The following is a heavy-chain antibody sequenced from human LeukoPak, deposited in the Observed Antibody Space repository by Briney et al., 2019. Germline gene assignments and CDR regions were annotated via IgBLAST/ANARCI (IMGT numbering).Heavy chain of an antibody. CDR2: ISAYNGNT. CDR3: AGIYDSSGYYSHAFDI. Sequence: ASVKVSCKASGYTFTSYGISWVRQAPGQGLEWMGWISAYNGNTNYAQKLQGRVTMTTDTSTSTAYMELRSLRSDDTAVYYCAGIYDSSGYYSHAFDIWGQGTMVTVSS. CDR1: GYTFTSYG. J-gene: IGHJ3*02. D-gene: IGHD3-22*01. V-gene: IGHV1-18*01.